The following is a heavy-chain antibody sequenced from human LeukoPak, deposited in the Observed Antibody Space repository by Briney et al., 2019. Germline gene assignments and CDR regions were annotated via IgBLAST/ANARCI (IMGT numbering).Heavy chain of an antibody. CDR3: ARDVNGGSFDY. J-gene: IGHJ4*02. V-gene: IGHV3-7*01. Sequence: GGSLRLSCAASGFTFSSYAMSWVRQAPERGLEWVANINQDGSEKNHVDSVRGRFTISRDNTKNSLYLQMNSLRVEDTAVYYCARDVNGGSFDYWGQGTLVTVSS. CDR2: INQDGSEK. CDR1: GFTFSSYA. D-gene: IGHD4-23*01.